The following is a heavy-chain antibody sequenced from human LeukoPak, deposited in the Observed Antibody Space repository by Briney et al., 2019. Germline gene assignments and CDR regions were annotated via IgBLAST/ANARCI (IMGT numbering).Heavy chain of an antibody. Sequence: PGRSLRLSCAASGFTFDDYAMHWVRHAPGKGLEWVSGISWNSGSIGYADSVKGRFTISRDNAKNSLYLQMNSLRAEDTALYYCAKDISYDSSGYPSFDYWGQGTLVTGSS. J-gene: IGHJ4*02. CDR2: ISWNSGSI. CDR3: AKDISYDSSGYPSFDY. V-gene: IGHV3-9*01. CDR1: GFTFDDYA. D-gene: IGHD3-22*01.